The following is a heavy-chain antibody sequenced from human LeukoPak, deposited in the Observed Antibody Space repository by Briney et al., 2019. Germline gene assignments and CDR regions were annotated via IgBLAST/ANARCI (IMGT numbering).Heavy chain of an antibody. J-gene: IGHJ4*02. CDR2: IKQDGSEK. D-gene: IGHD2-2*01. CDR3: AGGRYPLIVVVPAAAN. Sequence: GGSLRLSCAASGFTFSSYWMSWVRQALGKGLEWVANIKQDGSEKYYVDSVKGRFTISRDNAKNSLYVQMNSLRAEDTAVYYCAGGRYPLIVVVPAAANWGQGTLVTVSS. CDR1: GFTFSSYW. V-gene: IGHV3-7*01.